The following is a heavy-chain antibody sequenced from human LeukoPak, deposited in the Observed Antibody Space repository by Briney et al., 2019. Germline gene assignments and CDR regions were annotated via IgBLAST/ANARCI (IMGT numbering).Heavy chain of an antibody. V-gene: IGHV3-21*01. Sequence: GGSLRLSCAASGFTFSSYSMNWVRQAPGKGLEWVSSISSSSSYIYYADSVKGRFTISRDNAMNSLYLQMNSLRAEDTAVYYCARGSGYDFMGPVDYWGQGTLVTVSS. CDR1: GFTFSSYS. CDR3: ARGSGYDFMGPVDY. D-gene: IGHD5-12*01. CDR2: ISSSSSYI. J-gene: IGHJ4*02.